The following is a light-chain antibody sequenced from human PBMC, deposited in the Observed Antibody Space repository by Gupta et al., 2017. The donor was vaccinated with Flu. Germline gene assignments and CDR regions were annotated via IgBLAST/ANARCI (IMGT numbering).Light chain of an antibody. CDR3: TSYTSSTTLV. CDR1: SNDVGGYNY. J-gene: IGLJ2*01. Sequence: QSALTQPASVSGSPGQSITISCTGTSNDVGGYNYVSWYQQNPGKAPKLMIYEVSNRPSGVSNRFSGSTSGNTASLTISGLQAEDEADYYCTSYTSSTTLVFGGGTKVTVL. CDR2: EVS. V-gene: IGLV2-14*01.